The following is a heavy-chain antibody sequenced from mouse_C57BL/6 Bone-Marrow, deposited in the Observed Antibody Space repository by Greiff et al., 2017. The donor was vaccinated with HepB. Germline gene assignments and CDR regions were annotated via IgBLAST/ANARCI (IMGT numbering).Heavy chain of an antibody. CDR3: ARPITTVVAVYYAMDY. J-gene: IGHJ4*01. Sequence: LVESGGDLVKPGGSLKLSCAASGFTFSSYGLSWVRQTPDKRLGWVATISSGGSYTYYLDSVKGRFTIARDNANNTLYLQMSSLKSEDTAIYYCARPITTVVAVYYAMDYWGQGTSVTVSS. CDR2: ISSGGSYT. V-gene: IGHV5-6*01. D-gene: IGHD1-1*01. CDR1: GFTFSSYG.